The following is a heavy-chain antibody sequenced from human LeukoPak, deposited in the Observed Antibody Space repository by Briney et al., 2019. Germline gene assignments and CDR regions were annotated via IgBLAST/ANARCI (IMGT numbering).Heavy chain of an antibody. V-gene: IGHV4-39*07. CDR3: ARVGGATAAHFDY. CDR2: IYYSGST. Sequence: SETLSLTCTVSGGSISSSSYYWGWIRQPPGKGLEWIGSIYYSGSTYYNPSLKSRVTISVDTSKNQFSLKLSSVTAADTAVYYCARVGGATAAHFDYWGQGTLVTVSS. D-gene: IGHD2-2*01. CDR1: GGSISSSSYY. J-gene: IGHJ4*02.